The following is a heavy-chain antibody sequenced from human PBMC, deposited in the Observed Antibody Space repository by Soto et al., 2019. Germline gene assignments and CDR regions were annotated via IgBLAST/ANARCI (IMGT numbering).Heavy chain of an antibody. D-gene: IGHD3-10*01. CDR2: IFANDEK. CDR3: ARARDYNVTTHFHWVKTFDF. Sequence: VTLTESGPVVVKPTETLTLTCTVSGFSLINGRLGVSWIRQSPGKAPEWLAHIFANDEKSYRTSLKHRLTISKDTSRSQVVLTMTNTDPVDSATYYFARARDYNVTTHFHWVKTFDFWGQGTLVTVSS. J-gene: IGHJ4*02. V-gene: IGHV2-26*01. CDR1: GFSLINGRLG.